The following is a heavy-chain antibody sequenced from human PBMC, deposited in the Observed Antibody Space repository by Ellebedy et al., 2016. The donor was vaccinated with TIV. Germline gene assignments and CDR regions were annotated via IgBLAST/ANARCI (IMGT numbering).Heavy chain of an antibody. Sequence: SETLSLTXTVSGGSISSYYWSWIRQPPGKGLEWIGSIYYSGSTYYNPSLKSRVTISVDTSKNQFSLKLSSVTAADTAVYYCCNTAIGPDAFDIWGQGTMVTVSS. V-gene: IGHV4-59*05. D-gene: IGHD5-18*01. CDR1: GGSISSYY. CDR3: CNTAIGPDAFDI. J-gene: IGHJ3*02. CDR2: IYYSGST.